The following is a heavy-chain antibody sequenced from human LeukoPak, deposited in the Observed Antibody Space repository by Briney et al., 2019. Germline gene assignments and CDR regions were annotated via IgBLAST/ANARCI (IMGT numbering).Heavy chain of an antibody. CDR3: AVYCGGDCYSGVNNWFDP. J-gene: IGHJ5*02. Sequence: PSGTLSLTCAVSGGSISSSNWWSWVRQPPGKGLEWTGEIYHSGSTNYNPSLKSRVTISVDKSKNQFSLKLSSVTAADTAVYYCAVYCGGDCYSGVNNWFDPWGQGTLVTVSS. CDR1: GGSISSSNW. V-gene: IGHV4-4*02. D-gene: IGHD2-21*02. CDR2: IYHSGST.